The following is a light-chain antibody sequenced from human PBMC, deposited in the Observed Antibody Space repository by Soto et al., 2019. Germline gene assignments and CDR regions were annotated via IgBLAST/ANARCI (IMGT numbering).Light chain of an antibody. CDR3: QQTYTIPWT. Sequence: DIQMTQSPSSVSASVGDRITITCRTSQSFSNYLTWYQHKPGKAPKLLIYSATVLQSGVPSRFSGSGSGTDFTLTISRLQPEDSATYYCQQTYTIPWTLGQGTK. CDR2: SAT. V-gene: IGKV1-39*01. J-gene: IGKJ2*01. CDR1: QSFSNY.